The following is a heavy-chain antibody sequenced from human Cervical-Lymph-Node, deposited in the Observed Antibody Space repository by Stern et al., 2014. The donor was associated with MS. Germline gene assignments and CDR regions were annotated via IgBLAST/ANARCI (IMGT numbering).Heavy chain of an antibody. CDR1: GYTFTSYY. D-gene: IGHD1-14*01. Sequence: VQLVESGAEVKKPGAAVKVSCKASGYTFTSYYMHWVRQAPGQGLEWMGVINPSFNNATYTQSFQDRVTLTRDTSTATGYMELSSLRFADTAVYYCVRGDTTWHYFYYGLDVWGQGTTVTVSS. V-gene: IGHV1-46*03. J-gene: IGHJ6*02. CDR2: INPSFNNA. CDR3: VRGDTTWHYFYYGLDV.